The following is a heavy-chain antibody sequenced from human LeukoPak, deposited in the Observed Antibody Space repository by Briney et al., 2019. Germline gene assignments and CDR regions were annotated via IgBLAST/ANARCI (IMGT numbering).Heavy chain of an antibody. J-gene: IGHJ3*02. CDR2: IYYSGST. Sequence: SESLSLTCTVSGGSISSYYWSWIRQPPGKGLEWIGYIYYSGSTNYNPSLKSRVTISVDTSKNQFSLKLSSVTAADTAVYYCARANPVRVNAFDIWGQGTMVTVSS. CDR3: ARANPVRVNAFDI. V-gene: IGHV4-59*01. CDR1: GGSISSYY. D-gene: IGHD2-8*01.